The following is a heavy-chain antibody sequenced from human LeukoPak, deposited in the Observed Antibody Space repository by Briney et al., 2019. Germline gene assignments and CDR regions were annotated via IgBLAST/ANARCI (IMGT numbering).Heavy chain of an antibody. CDR3: ARVGLRELDY. Sequence: GGSLRLSCAASGFTFSDYSMSWIRQAPGKGLEWVSYIRSSGNTIYYADSVKGRFTISRDNAKNSLYLQMNSLRAEDTAVYYCARVGLRELDYWGQGTLVTVSS. CDR2: IRSSGNTI. V-gene: IGHV3-11*04. CDR1: GFTFSDYS. J-gene: IGHJ4*02. D-gene: IGHD3-10*01.